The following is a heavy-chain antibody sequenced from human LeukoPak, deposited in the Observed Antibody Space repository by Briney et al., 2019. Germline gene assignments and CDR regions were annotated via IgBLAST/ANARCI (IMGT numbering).Heavy chain of an antibody. Sequence: GGSLRLSCAASGFTFSSYSMNWVRQAPGKGLEWVSSISSSSTYIYYADSVKGRFTISRDNAKNSLYLQMNSLKAEDTAVYCCARGPYDFWSRYQDYWGQGTLVTVSS. D-gene: IGHD3-3*01. J-gene: IGHJ4*02. CDR3: ARGPYDFWSRYQDY. CDR1: GFTFSSYS. CDR2: ISSSSTYI. V-gene: IGHV3-21*01.